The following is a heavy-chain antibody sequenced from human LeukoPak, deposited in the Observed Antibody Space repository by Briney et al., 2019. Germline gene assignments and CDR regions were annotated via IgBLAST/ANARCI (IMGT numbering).Heavy chain of an antibody. Sequence: RAGGSLRLSCAASGFTFDDYGMSWVRQAPGKGLEWVSGINWNGGSTGYADSVKGRFTISRDSAKNSLYLQMNSLRAEDTALYYCARDLLDFYCSGGSCYLNNWFDPWGQGTLVTVSS. J-gene: IGHJ5*02. V-gene: IGHV3-20*04. CDR2: INWNGGST. D-gene: IGHD2-15*01. CDR3: ARDLLDFYCSGGSCYLNNWFDP. CDR1: GFTFDDYG.